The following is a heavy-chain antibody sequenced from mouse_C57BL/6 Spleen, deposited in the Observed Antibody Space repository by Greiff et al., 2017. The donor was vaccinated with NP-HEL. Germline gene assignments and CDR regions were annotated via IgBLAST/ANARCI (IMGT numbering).Heavy chain of an antibody. CDR3: ARSGGNWAWFAY. CDR1: GYTFTSYG. Sequence: QVQLKQSGAELARPGASVKLSCKASGYTFTSYGISWVKQRTGQGLEWIGEIYPRSGNTYYNEKFKGKATLTADKSSSTAYMELRSLTSEDSAVYFCARSGGNWAWFAYWGQGTLVTVSA. CDR2: IYPRSGNT. V-gene: IGHV1-81*01. J-gene: IGHJ3*01. D-gene: IGHD4-1*01.